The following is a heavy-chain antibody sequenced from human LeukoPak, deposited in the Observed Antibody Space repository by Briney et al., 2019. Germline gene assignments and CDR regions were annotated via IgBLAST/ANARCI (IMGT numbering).Heavy chain of an antibody. J-gene: IGHJ4*02. CDR1: GFTFSSYG. Sequence: GGTLRLSCAASGFTFSSYGMSWVRQAPGKGLEWVSAISGSGGSTYYADSVKGRFTISRDNSKNTLYLQMNSLRAEDTAIYYCAKTLTIFDYWGQGTLVTVSS. CDR3: AKTLTIFDY. CDR2: ISGSGGST. V-gene: IGHV3-23*01. D-gene: IGHD2-2*01.